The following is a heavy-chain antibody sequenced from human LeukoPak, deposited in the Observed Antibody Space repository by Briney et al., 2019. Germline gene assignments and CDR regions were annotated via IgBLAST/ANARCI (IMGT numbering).Heavy chain of an antibody. CDR3: AKAPEWELLGGAVDY. CDR2: ISYGGSNK. D-gene: IGHD1-26*01. CDR1: GFTFSSYG. Sequence: GGSLRLSCAASGFTFSSYGMHWVRQAPGKGLEWVAVISYGGSNKYYADSVKGRFTISRDNPKHTLYLQMNSLRAEDTAVYDCAKAPEWELLGGAVDYWGQGTLVTVSS. J-gene: IGHJ4*02. V-gene: IGHV3-30*18.